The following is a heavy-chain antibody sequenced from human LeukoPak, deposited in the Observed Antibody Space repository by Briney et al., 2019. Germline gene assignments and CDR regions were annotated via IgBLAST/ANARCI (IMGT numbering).Heavy chain of an antibody. CDR3: ARAGNAFDI. J-gene: IGHJ3*02. CDR2: IWYDGSDK. CDR1: EFSFSSYG. Sequence: GGSLRLSCAASEFSFSSYGMHWVRQAPGKGLEWVAVIWYDGSDKYYTDSVKGRFTISRDNSKNTLYLQMNYVRAEDTAIYYCARAGNAFDIWGQGTMVTVSS. D-gene: IGHD6-13*01. V-gene: IGHV3-33*01.